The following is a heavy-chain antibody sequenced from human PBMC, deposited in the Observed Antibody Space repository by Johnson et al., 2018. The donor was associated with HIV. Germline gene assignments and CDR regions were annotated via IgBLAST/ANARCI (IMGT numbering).Heavy chain of an antibody. Sequence: VQLVESGGGVVRPGGSLRLSCAASGFTFDDYGMSWVRQAPGKGLEWVSDINWNGGSTGYADSVKGRFTISRDNAKNTLYLQMNSLRAEDTAVYYCARDSDKWELRPGAFDIWGQGTMVTVSS. J-gene: IGHJ3*02. V-gene: IGHV3-20*04. D-gene: IGHD1-26*01. CDR2: INWNGGST. CDR1: GFTFDDYG. CDR3: ARDSDKWELRPGAFDI.